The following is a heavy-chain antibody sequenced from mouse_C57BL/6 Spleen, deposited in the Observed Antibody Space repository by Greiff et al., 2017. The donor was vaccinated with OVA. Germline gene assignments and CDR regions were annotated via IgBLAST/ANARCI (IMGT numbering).Heavy chain of an antibody. CDR2: ISSGSSTI. D-gene: IGHD1-1*01. CDR1: GFTFSDYG. Sequence: EVQGVESGGGLVKPGGSLKLSCAASGFTFSDYGMHWVRQAPEKGLEWVAYISSGSSTIYYADTVKGRFTISRDNAKNTLFLQMTSLRSEDTAMYYCARGITTVVATGAMDYWGQGTSVTVSS. J-gene: IGHJ4*01. CDR3: ARGITTVVATGAMDY. V-gene: IGHV5-17*01.